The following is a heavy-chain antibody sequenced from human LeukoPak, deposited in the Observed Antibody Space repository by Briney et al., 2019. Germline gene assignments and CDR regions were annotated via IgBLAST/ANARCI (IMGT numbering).Heavy chain of an antibody. CDR1: GFTFSSYA. D-gene: IGHD5-12*01. CDR3: AKDSGDIVATIIGLWTNYFDY. CDR2: ISGSGGST. V-gene: IGHV3-23*01. Sequence: PGGSLRLSCAASGFTFSSYAMSWVRQAPGKGLEWVSAISGSGGSTYYADSVKGRFTISRDNSKNTLYLQMNSLRAEDTAVYYCAKDSGDIVATIIGLWTNYFDYWGQGTLVTVSS. J-gene: IGHJ4*02.